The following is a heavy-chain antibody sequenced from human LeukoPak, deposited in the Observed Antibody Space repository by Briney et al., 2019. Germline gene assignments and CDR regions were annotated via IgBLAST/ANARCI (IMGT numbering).Heavy chain of an antibody. CDR2: INANGIGT. J-gene: IGHJ4*02. Sequence: GGSLRLSCVASGFTFATYAMSWVRQAPGKGLEWVSAINANGIGTFYADSVKGRLTISRDNSKNTLFLQMDSLRAEDTALYYCAKHPVSGNFDSWGQGTLVTVSS. V-gene: IGHV3-23*01. CDR1: GFTFATYA. CDR3: AKHPVSGNFDS. D-gene: IGHD5/OR15-5a*01.